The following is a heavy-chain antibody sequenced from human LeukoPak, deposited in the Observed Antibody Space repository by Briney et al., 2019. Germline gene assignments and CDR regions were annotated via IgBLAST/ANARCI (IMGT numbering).Heavy chain of an antibody. Sequence: SGGSLRLSCAASGFTFSSYGMHWVRQAPGKGLEWVAFIRYDGSNKYYADSVKGRFTISRDNSKNTLYLQMNSLRAEDTAVYYCAKDRNDEFDYWGQGTLVTVSS. D-gene: IGHD1-14*01. CDR3: AKDRNDEFDY. CDR1: GFTFSSYG. CDR2: IRYDGSNK. J-gene: IGHJ4*02. V-gene: IGHV3-30*02.